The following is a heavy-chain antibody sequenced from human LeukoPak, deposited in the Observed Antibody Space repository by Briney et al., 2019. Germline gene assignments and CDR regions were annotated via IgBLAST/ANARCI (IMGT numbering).Heavy chain of an antibody. CDR2: ISGSGGST. D-gene: IGHD6-19*01. CDR3: AKRGAGIAVAGTDY. J-gene: IGHJ4*02. Sequence: GGSLRLSCAASGFTFSSYAMSWVRQAPGQGLEWVSAISGSGGSTYYADSVKGRFTISRDNSKNTLYLQMNSLRAEDTAVYYCAKRGAGIAVAGTDYWGQGTLVTVSS. CDR1: GFTFSSYA. V-gene: IGHV3-23*01.